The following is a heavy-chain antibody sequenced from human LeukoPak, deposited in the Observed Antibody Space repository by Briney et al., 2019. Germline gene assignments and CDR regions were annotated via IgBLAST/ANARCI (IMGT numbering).Heavy chain of an antibody. D-gene: IGHD3-10*01. CDR3: AKDGYYFNSGSLN. V-gene: IGHV3-23*01. CDR2: ISNSGVST. CDR1: GFTFTSYA. Sequence: GGSLRLSCAASGFTFTSYAMTWVRQAPGKGLEWVSSISNSGVSTYHADSVKGRFTISRDNSKNTLYLQMNSLRAEDTAVYYCAKDGYYFNSGSLNWGQGTLVTVSS. J-gene: IGHJ4*02.